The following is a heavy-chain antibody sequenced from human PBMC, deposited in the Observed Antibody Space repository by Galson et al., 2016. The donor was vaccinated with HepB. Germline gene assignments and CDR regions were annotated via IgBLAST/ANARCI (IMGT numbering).Heavy chain of an antibody. CDR3: ARVIGRLRLGEADY. D-gene: IGHD3-16*01. Sequence: SLRLSCAASGFTFTNYAMDWVRQAPGKGLEWVAVIWYDGSNKYYADSVKGRFTISRDNSKNTLYLQMNSLRAEDTAVYYCARVIGRLRLGEADYWGQGTLVTVSS. CDR2: IWYDGSNK. CDR1: GFTFTNYA. J-gene: IGHJ4*02. V-gene: IGHV3-30*04.